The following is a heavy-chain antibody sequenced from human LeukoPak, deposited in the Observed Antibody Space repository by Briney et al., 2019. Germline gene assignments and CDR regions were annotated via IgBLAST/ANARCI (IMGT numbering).Heavy chain of an antibody. CDR3: AKDRSSSARED. Sequence: GASVKVSCKTSDFTFTSYGISWVRQAPGQGLEWVGWISGYNGNTNYAQKFRGRLTMTTDTSTTTAYMELRSLRSDDTAVYYCAKDRSSSAREDWGQGTLVTVSS. CDR2: ISGYNGNT. D-gene: IGHD6-13*01. J-gene: IGHJ4*02. V-gene: IGHV1-18*01. CDR1: DFTFTSYG.